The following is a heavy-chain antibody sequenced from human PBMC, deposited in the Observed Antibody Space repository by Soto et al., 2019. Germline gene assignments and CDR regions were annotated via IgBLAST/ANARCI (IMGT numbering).Heavy chain of an antibody. CDR3: ARQPPVDAFDI. Sequence: GESLKISCQGSEFSFTSYWIGWVRQMPGKGLEWMGIIYPGDSDTRYSPSFQGQVTISADKSISTAYLQWSSLKASDTAMYYCARQPPVDAFDIWGQGTMVTVSS. V-gene: IGHV5-51*01. CDR1: EFSFTSYW. J-gene: IGHJ3*02. D-gene: IGHD4-17*01. CDR2: IYPGDSDT.